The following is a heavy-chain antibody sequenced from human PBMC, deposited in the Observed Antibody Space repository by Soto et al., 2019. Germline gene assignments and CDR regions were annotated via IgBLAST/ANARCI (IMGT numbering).Heavy chain of an antibody. CDR3: ASGADYNTNYIPFDP. Sequence: PGGSLRLSCAASGFSFSSYWMHRVRQAPGKGLVWVSGINIDGSISDYADSVKGRFTISRDNAKNTLYLQMNSLGAEDTGLYYCASGADYNTNYIPFDPWGQGTLVTVSS. V-gene: IGHV3-74*01. J-gene: IGHJ5*02. CDR2: INIDGSIS. D-gene: IGHD3-10*01. CDR1: GFSFSSYW.